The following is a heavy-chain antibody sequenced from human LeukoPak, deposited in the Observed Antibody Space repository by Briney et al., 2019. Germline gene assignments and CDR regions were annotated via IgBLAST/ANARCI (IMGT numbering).Heavy chain of an antibody. J-gene: IGHJ4*02. D-gene: IGHD5-12*01. CDR2: TNWNGGST. Sequence: PGGSLRLSCAASGFTFSSYSMSWVRQAPGKGLEWVSGTNWNGGSTGYADSVTGRFTISRDNAKNSLYLQMNSLRAEDTALYYCARHSAYDRGGPDYWGQGTLVTVSS. CDR3: ARHSAYDRGGPDY. V-gene: IGHV3-20*04. CDR1: GFTFSSYS.